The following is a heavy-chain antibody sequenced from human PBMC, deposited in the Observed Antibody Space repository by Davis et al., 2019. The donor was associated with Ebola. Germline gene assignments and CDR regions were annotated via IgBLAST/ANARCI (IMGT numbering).Heavy chain of an antibody. CDR3: ARVRHYGMDV. Sequence: GESLKISCAASGFTSSSYSMNWVRQAPGKGLEWVANIKQDGSEKYYVDSVKGRFTISRDSAKNSLYLQMNSLRAEDTAVYYCARVRHYGMDVWGQGTTVTVSS. J-gene: IGHJ6*02. CDR1: GFTSSSYS. V-gene: IGHV3-7*01. CDR2: IKQDGSEK.